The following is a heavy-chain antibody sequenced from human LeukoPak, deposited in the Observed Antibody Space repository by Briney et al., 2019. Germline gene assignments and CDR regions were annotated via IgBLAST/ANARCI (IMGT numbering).Heavy chain of an antibody. CDR3: AKGGDYIVLDY. CDR1: GFTFSSYA. CDR2: ISYDGSNK. D-gene: IGHD4-17*01. V-gene: IGHV3-30*04. J-gene: IGHJ4*02. Sequence: GGSPRLSCAASGFTFSSYAMHWVRQAPGKGLEWVAVISYDGSNKYYADSVKGRFTISRDNSKNTLYLQMNSLRAEDTAVYYCAKGGDYIVLDYWGQGTLVTISS.